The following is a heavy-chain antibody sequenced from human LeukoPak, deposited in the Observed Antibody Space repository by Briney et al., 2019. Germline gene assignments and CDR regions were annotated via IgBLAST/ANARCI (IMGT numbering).Heavy chain of an antibody. CDR1: GGSTSSYY. Sequence: SETLSLTCTVSGGSTSSYYWGWVRQPPGKGLEWIGYIYYSGTNNYNPSSKSRVTISVEKSKNQFSMKLSSVTAAETAVYYCARVPADGPWEAFDYWGQGTLVTVSS. CDR3: ARVPADGPWEAFDY. V-gene: IGHV4-59*01. CDR2: IYYSGTN. J-gene: IGHJ4*02. D-gene: IGHD6-13*01.